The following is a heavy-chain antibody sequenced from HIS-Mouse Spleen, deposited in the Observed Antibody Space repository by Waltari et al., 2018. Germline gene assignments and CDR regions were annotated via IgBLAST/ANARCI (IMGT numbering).Heavy chain of an antibody. V-gene: IGHV1-2*02. CDR2: INPNSGGT. Sequence: ASGYTFTGYYMHWVRQAPGQGLEWMGWINPNSGGTNYAQKFQGRVTRTRETSISTAYMELSRLRSDETAVYYCARGSSGGSDFDSWGQGTLVTVSS. J-gene: IGHJ4*02. CDR3: ARGSSGGSDFDS. CDR1: GYTFTGYY. D-gene: IGHD3-16*01.